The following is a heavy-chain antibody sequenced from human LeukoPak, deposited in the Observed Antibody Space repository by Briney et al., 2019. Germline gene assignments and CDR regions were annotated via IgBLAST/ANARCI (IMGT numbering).Heavy chain of an antibody. J-gene: IGHJ4*02. CDR1: GGSFSGYY. CDR3: ARSRRGYSYGYRMFGEYYFDY. V-gene: IGHV4-34*01. D-gene: IGHD5-18*01. CDR2: INHSGST. Sequence: PSETLSLTCAVYGGSFSGYYWSWIRQPPGKGLEWIGGINHSGSTNYNPSLKSRVTISVDTSKNQFSLKLSSVTAADTAVYYCARSRRGYSYGYRMFGEYYFDYWGQGTLVTVSS.